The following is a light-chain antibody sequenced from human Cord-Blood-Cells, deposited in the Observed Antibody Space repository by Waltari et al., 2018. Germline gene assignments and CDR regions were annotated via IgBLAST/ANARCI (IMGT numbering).Light chain of an antibody. J-gene: IGLJ3*02. Sequence: QSALTQPRSVSGSPGQSVTISCTGTSSDVGGYNYVSWYQQHPGKPPKLMIYDVSKRPSGGPDRFSGSKSGNPASLTISGLQAEDEADYYCCSYAGSYTWVFGGGTKLTVL. V-gene: IGLV2-11*01. CDR3: CSYAGSYTWV. CDR1: SSDVGGYNY. CDR2: DVS.